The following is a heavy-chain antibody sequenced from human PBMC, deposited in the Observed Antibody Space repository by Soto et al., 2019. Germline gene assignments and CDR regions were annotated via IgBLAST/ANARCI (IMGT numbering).Heavy chain of an antibody. CDR1: GGTFSSYA. CDR3: AREEELRSYNWFDP. CDR2: IIPIFGTA. V-gene: IGHV1-69*06. D-gene: IGHD1-7*01. Sequence: ASVKVSCKASGGTFSSYAISWVRRAPGQGLEWMGGIIPIFGTANYAQKFQGRVTITADKSTSTAYMELSSLRSEDTAVYYCAREEELRSYNWFDPWGQGTLVTVSS. J-gene: IGHJ5*02.